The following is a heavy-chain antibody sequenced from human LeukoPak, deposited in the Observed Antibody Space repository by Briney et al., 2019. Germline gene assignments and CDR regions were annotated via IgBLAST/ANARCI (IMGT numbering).Heavy chain of an antibody. J-gene: IGHJ5*02. CDR3: AVMVRGVIDWFDP. D-gene: IGHD3-10*01. Sequence: SVKVSCKASGATFSSYAISWVRQAPGQGLEWMGRIIPILGIANYAQKFQGRVTITADKSTSTAYMELSSLRSEDTAVYYCAVMVRGVIDWFDPWGQGTLVTVSS. CDR2: IIPILGIA. V-gene: IGHV1-69*04. CDR1: GATFSSYA.